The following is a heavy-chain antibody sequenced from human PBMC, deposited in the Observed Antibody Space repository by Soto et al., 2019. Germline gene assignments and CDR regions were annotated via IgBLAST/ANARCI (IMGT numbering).Heavy chain of an antibody. CDR2: IYYTGRT. D-gene: IGHD4-17*01. J-gene: IGHJ4*02. V-gene: IGHV4-30-4*01. Sequence: SETLSLTCTVSGGSISSGGYYWSWIRQHPGKGLEWIGYIYYTGRTYYNPSLKSRVTISVDTSKNQFSLKLSSVTAADTAVYYCARGMTTVTTFDYWGQGTLVTVSS. CDR1: GGSISSGGYY. CDR3: ARGMTTVTTFDY.